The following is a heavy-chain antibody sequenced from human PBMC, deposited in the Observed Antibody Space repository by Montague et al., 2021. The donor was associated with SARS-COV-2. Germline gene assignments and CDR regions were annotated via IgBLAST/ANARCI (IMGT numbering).Heavy chain of an antibody. D-gene: IGHD2-15*01. Sequence: SETLSLTCAVYGESFSAYYWNWVRKLPGKGLEWMWVVSHSGRTNYNQYVTSQIRITVDTAKNQFYLKLSAVTAADTAVYYCVVVPLGPRGRGFDYWGQGTLVTVSS. J-gene: IGHJ4*02. CDR3: VVVPLGPRGRGFDY. CDR1: GESFSAYY. V-gene: IGHV4-34*01. CDR2: VSHSGRT.